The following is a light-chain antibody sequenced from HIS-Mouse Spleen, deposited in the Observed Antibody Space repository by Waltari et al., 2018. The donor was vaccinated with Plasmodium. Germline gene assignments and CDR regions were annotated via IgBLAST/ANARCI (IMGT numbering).Light chain of an antibody. CDR1: NIGSKS. V-gene: IGLV3-21*03. Sequence: SYVLTQPPSVSVAPGKTARITCGGNNIGSKSVHWYQQKPGQAPVLVVYDDSNRPSAIPERFSGSTSGNTATLTSSRVEAGDEADYFCQVWDSSSDHVVFGGGTKLTVL. CDR3: QVWDSSSDHVV. CDR2: DDS. J-gene: IGLJ2*01.